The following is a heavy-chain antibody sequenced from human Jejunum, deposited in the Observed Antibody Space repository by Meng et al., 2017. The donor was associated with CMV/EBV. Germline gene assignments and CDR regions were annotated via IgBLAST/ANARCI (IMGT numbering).Heavy chain of an antibody. CDR2: IYHGGST. D-gene: IGHD1-1*01. CDR3: ARDPNWNDRYYFDY. V-gene: IGHV4-38-2*02. Sequence: GYSLGSVSSWAWIRRPPGRGLECIGSIYHGGSTYSTPSLKSRVTMSVDTSKNQFSLKLRSVTAADTAVYYCARDPNWNDRYYFDYWGQGALVTVSS. J-gene: IGHJ4*02. CDR1: GYSLGSVSS.